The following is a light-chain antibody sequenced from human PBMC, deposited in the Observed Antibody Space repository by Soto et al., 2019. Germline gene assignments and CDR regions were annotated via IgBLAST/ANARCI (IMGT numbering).Light chain of an antibody. Sequence: DIQMTQSPSTLSASAGDRVTITCRASQSISSWLAWYQQKPGKAPKLLIYKASSLESGVPSRFSGSGSGTEFTLTISSLQPDDFATYYCQQHGTFGQGTKVEIK. CDR1: QSISSW. J-gene: IGKJ1*01. CDR3: QQHGT. V-gene: IGKV1-5*03. CDR2: KAS.